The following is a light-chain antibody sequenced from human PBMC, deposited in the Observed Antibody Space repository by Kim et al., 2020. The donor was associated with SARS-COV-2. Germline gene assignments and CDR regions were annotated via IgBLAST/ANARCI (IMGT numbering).Light chain of an antibody. CDR2: GAS. CDR3: QQAYNFT. Sequence: PGARVTLSCRASQSVSSSYLTWYQPNPGQATRLLIYGASTRATSIPARFSGRGSGTDFTLTISSLQPEDFAVYYCQQAYNFTFGQGTKLEI. CDR1: QSVSSSY. V-gene: IGKV3D-7*01. J-gene: IGKJ2*01.